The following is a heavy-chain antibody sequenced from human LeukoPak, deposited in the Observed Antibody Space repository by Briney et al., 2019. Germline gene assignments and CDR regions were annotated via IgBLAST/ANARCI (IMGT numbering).Heavy chain of an antibody. CDR1: GYSFASYG. D-gene: IGHD3-3*01. J-gene: IGHJ4*02. CDR2: ISAYNGNT. Sequence: GASVKVSCKASGYSFASYGISWVRQAPGQGLEWMGWISAYNGNTNYAQKLQGRVTMTTDTSTSTAYMELRSLRSEDTAVYYCARDSGGGSSNLRFLEWSPVDYWGQGTLVTVSS. CDR3: ARDSGGGSSNLRFLEWSPVDY. V-gene: IGHV1-18*01.